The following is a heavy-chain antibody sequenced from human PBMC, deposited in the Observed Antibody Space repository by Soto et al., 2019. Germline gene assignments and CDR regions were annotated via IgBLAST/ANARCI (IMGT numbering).Heavy chain of an antibody. CDR2: IYYSGST. Sequence: SETLSLTCTVSGGSISGYYWSWIRQPPGKGLEWIGYIYYSGSTNYNPSLKSRVTISIDTSKNQFSLKLSSVTAADTAVYYCARTYYDFRSGYWRWFDPWGQVTLVTVSS. V-gene: IGHV4-59*01. J-gene: IGHJ5*02. D-gene: IGHD3-3*01. CDR3: ARTYYDFRSGYWRWFDP. CDR1: GGSISGYY.